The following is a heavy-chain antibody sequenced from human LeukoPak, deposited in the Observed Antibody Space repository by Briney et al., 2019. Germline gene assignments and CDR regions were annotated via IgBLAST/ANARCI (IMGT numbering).Heavy chain of an antibody. D-gene: IGHD6-13*01. J-gene: IGHJ4*02. Sequence: GGSLRLSCAASGFTFSSYAMSWVRQAPGKGLEWVAVISYDGSNKYYADSVKGRFTISRDNSKNTLYLQMNSLRAEDTAVYYCARDHVDSSSWRFDYWGLGTLVTVSS. CDR1: GFTFSSYA. V-gene: IGHV3-30-3*01. CDR3: ARDHVDSSSWRFDY. CDR2: ISYDGSNK.